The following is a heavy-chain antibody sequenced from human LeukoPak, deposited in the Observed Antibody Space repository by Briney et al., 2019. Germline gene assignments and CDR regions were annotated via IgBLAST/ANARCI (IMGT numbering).Heavy chain of an antibody. CDR3: ARDGSPLLFNAYTWFDP. CDR1: GGSFSGYY. J-gene: IGHJ5*02. Sequence: PSETLSLTCAVYGGSFSGYYWSWIRQPPGKGLEWIGEINHSGSTNYNPSLKSRVTISVDTSKNQFSLKLSSVTAADTAVYYCARDGSPLLFNAYTWFDPWGQGTLVTVSS. CDR2: INHSGST. V-gene: IGHV4-34*01. D-gene: IGHD3-10*01.